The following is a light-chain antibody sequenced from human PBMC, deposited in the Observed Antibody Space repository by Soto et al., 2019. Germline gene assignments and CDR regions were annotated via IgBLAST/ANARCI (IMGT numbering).Light chain of an antibody. V-gene: IGKV3-20*01. CDR2: GAS. J-gene: IGKJ4*01. Sequence: EIVLTQSPGTLSLSPGERATLSCRASQSVSRSYLAWYQQKPGQAARLLIYGASSRATGIPDRFSGSGSGTDFTINIRRMEPEDCAVSYCQQYGSSPLLTFGGGTKVEIK. CDR1: QSVSRSY. CDR3: QQYGSSPLLT.